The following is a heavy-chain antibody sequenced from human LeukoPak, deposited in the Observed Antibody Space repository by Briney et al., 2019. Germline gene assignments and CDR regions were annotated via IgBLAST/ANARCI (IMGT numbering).Heavy chain of an antibody. CDR3: ANGAAYCGGDCYSPPSFDP. Sequence: GGSLRLSCAASGFTFDDYAMHWVRQAPGKGLERVSLISGDGGSTYYADSVKGRFTISRDNSKNSLYLQMNSLRTEDTALYYCANGAAYCGGDCYSPPSFDPWGQGTLVTVSS. J-gene: IGHJ5*02. CDR1: GFTFDDYA. D-gene: IGHD2-21*02. V-gene: IGHV3-43*02. CDR2: ISGDGGST.